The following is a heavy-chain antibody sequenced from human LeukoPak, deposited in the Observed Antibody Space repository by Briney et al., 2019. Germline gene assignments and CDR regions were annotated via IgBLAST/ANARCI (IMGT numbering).Heavy chain of an antibody. CDR1: GGSISNYC. V-gene: IGHV4-59*01. CDR2: IYYTGST. CDR3: ARNLIPEQLVLNF. J-gene: IGHJ4*02. D-gene: IGHD6-13*01. Sequence: SETLSLTCTVSGGSISNYCWNWIRQPPGKGLEWIGYIYYTGSTNYNPSLKSRVTMSVGTSKNQFSLNLKSVTPEDTAVYYCARNLIPEQLVLNFWGQGTLVTVSS.